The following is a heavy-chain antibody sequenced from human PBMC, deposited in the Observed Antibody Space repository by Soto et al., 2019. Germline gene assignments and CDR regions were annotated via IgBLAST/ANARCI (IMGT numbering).Heavy chain of an antibody. V-gene: IGHV4-30-4*01. CDR2: IYYSGST. J-gene: IGHJ6*02. CDR1: GGSISSGDYY. Sequence: TLSLTCTVSGGSISSGDYYWSWIRQPPGKGLEWIGYIYYSGSTYYNPSLKSRVTISVDTSKNQFSLKLSSVTAADTAVYYCARGGVLPFLEWLFPYYYGMDVWGQGTTVNVSS. D-gene: IGHD3-3*01. CDR3: ARGGVLPFLEWLFPYYYGMDV.